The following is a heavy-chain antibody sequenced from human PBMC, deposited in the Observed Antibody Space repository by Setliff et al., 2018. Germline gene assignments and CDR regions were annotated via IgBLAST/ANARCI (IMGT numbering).Heavy chain of an antibody. CDR1: GYSISSDYI. CDR2: IGHTGSI. CDR3: ARDLGHGGDSDY. D-gene: IGHD2-21*02. Sequence: PSETLSLTCTVSGYSISSDYIWGWIRQPPGKGLEWVGNIGHTGSINYNPSLKSRLTISRDTSKNQVSLKLNSVTATDTAVYYCARDLGHGGDSDYWGQGILVTVSS. J-gene: IGHJ4*02. V-gene: IGHV4-38-2*02.